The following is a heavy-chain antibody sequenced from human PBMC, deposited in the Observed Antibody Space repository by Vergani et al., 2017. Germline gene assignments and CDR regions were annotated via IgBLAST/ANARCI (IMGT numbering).Heavy chain of an antibody. Sequence: QVQLVQSGAEVKKPGASVKVSCKVSGYTLTELSMHWVRQAPGNGLEWMGGFEPEDGETIYAQKFQGRVTMTGDTSTDTAYMRLSSLRSEDTAVYYCATDLDDSFDDGGQGSLVTVSS. D-gene: IGHD3-3*01. CDR2: FEPEDGET. CDR3: ATDLDDSFDD. J-gene: IGHJ4*02. CDR1: GYTLTELS. V-gene: IGHV1-24*01.